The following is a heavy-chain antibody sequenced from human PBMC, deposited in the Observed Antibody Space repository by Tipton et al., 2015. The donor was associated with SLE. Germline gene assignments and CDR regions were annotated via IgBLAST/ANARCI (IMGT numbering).Heavy chain of an antibody. J-gene: IGHJ3*02. Sequence: GLVKPSETLSLTCAVYGGSFSGYFWSWIRQLPDKGLEWIREINHSGTTNCNPSLKSRVTISVDTSKNQFSLKLSSVTAADTAVYYCARGGSKHYDFWGRQMGPHAFDIWGQETKVTVSS. CDR2: INHSGTT. V-gene: IGHV4-34*01. D-gene: IGHD3-3*01. CDR1: GGSFSGYF. CDR3: ARGGSKHYDFWGRQMGPHAFDI.